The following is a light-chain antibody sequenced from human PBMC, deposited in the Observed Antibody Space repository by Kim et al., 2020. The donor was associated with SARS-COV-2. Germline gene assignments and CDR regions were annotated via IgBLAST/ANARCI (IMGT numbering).Light chain of an antibody. V-gene: IGKV3-20*01. CDR3: QQYGSSPQT. J-gene: IGKJ1*01. CDR1: QSVSRSY. CDR2: GAS. Sequence: PPGESAPLSCRATQSVSRSYLAWYQQKPCQAPRPLIYGASSRATGIPNRFSGSGSGTDFSLTISRLEPEDFAVYYCQQYGSSPQTFGQGTKVDIK.